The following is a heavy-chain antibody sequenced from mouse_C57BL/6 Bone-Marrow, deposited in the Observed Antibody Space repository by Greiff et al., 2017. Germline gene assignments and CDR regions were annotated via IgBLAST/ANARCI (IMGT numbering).Heavy chain of an antibody. CDR1: GFTFSSYA. J-gene: IGHJ2*01. Sequence: EVQLMESGGGLVKPGGSLKLSCTASGFTFSSYAMSWVRQTPEKRLEWVGTISDGGSYTYYPDNLKGRFTISRDNAKNNLYLQMSHLTSEDTAMYYCARDRTPHDGYYYYGGRGPTLTVSS. CDR3: ARDRTPHDGYYYY. V-gene: IGHV5-4*01. CDR2: ISDGGSYT. D-gene: IGHD2-3*01.